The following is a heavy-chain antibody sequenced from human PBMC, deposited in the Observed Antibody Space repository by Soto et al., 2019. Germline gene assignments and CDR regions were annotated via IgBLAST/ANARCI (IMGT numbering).Heavy chain of an antibody. J-gene: IGHJ4*02. CDR2: ISYDGSDK. CDR1: GFTXSXXX. D-gene: IGHD2-2*01. V-gene: IGHV3-30*04. Sequence: GGSLRLSCAASGFTXSXXXXXXXXXXPGTGLEWVAVISYDGSDKYSVDSMKGRFTISRDNSKNTVYLQMNSLRAEDTAIYYCAKDLDATVFNFDYWGQGTLVTVSS. CDR3: AKDLDATVFNFDY.